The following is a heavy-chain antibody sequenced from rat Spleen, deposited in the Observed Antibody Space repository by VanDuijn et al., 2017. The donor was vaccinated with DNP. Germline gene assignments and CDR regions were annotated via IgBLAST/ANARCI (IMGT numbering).Heavy chain of an antibody. J-gene: IGHJ1*01. CDR1: GHSITSSYR. D-gene: IGHD1-11*01. CDR2: INNAGSA. Sequence: EVQLQESGPGLVKPSQSLSLTCSVTGHSITSSYRWNWIRKFPGDKLEWLGYINNAGSANYNPSLKSRISITRDTSKNQFFLQLNSVTTEDTATYYCARGLNYGGYIYSWYFDFWGPGTMVTVSS. CDR3: ARGLNYGGYIYSWYFDF. V-gene: IGHV3-3*01.